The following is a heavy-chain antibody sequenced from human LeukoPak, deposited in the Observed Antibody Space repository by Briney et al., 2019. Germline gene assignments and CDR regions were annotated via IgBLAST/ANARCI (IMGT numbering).Heavy chain of an antibody. CDR3: ARGRSVTTSSPFDY. D-gene: IGHD4-17*01. V-gene: IGHV1-2*02. Sequence: ASVKVSCKASGYTVTGNYSHWVRQAPGQGLEWMGWINPNSGGTKHGQKFQGRVSMTRDTSISTAYLELSSLRSDDTAVYYCARGRSVTTSSPFDYWGQGTLVTVPS. CDR1: GYTVTGNY. J-gene: IGHJ4*02. CDR2: INPNSGGT.